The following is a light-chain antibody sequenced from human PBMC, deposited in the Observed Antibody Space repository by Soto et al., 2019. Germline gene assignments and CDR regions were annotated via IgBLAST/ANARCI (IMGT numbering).Light chain of an antibody. Sequence: QSVLTQPPSASGTPGQRVTISCSGSTSNIGSNTVNWYQQLPGTAPKLLIYSNNQRPSGVPDRFSGSKSGTSASLAISGLQSEDDADYYCAAWDDSLSGYVFXTGTKVTVL. CDR3: AAWDDSLSGYV. CDR2: SNN. V-gene: IGLV1-44*01. J-gene: IGLJ1*01. CDR1: TSNIGSNT.